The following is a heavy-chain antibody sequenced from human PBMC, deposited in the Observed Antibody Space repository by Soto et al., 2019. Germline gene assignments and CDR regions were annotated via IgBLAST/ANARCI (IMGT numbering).Heavy chain of an antibody. CDR3: ASLNGGRFLDKGDY. Sequence: KPSETLSLTCGVYNGSFMCYCWTGVRQPPGKGLEWIGEINHFGSPNYNPSLKSRVAISIDTSKHQFSLSLRSLTAADTAVYYCASLNGGRFLDKGDYWGQGILVTVSS. CDR2: INHFGSP. CDR1: NGSFMCYC. D-gene: IGHD3-3*01. V-gene: IGHV4-34*01. J-gene: IGHJ4*02.